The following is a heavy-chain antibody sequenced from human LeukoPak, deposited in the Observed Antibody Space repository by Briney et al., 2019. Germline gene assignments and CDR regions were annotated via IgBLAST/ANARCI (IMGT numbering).Heavy chain of an antibody. Sequence: SETLSLTCAVYGGSFRGYYWTWIRQPPGKGLEWIGEINHSGGTNYNPSLKSRVTISVDKSKNQFSLKLGSVTAADTAVYYCARASDPPYWGQGTLVTVSS. CDR1: GGSFRGYY. CDR3: ARASDPPY. CDR2: INHSGGT. J-gene: IGHJ4*02. V-gene: IGHV4-34*01.